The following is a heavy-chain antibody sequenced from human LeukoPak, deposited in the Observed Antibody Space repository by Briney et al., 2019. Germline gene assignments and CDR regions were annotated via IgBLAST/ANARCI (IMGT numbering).Heavy chain of an antibody. CDR2: FDPEDGET. V-gene: IGHV1-24*01. CDR3: ARGGPGIAAAGPPSYFDY. CDR1: GYTLTELS. Sequence: ASVKVSCKVSGYTLTELSMHWVRQAPGKGLEWMGGFDPEDGETIYAQKFQGRVTMTEDTSTDTAYMELSSLRSEDTAVYYCARGGPGIAAAGPPSYFDYWGQGTLVTVSS. D-gene: IGHD6-13*01. J-gene: IGHJ4*02.